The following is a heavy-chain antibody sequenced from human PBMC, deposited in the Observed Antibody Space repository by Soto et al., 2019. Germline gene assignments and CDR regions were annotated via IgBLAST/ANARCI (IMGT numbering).Heavy chain of an antibody. CDR3: ARQEATYYSFYGMHX. V-gene: IGHV5-51*01. CDR2: FHAGESDT. CDR1: GYSFTTYW. J-gene: IGHJ6*02. Sequence: GEALKISCESHGYSFTTYWITWVRQKPGKGLEWVVSFHAGESDTRYSPSFQGQVTISAYRSLATAYLQWSSLQAADTAIYYCARQEATYYSFYGMHXWGQGTTFTVS. D-gene: IGHD1-26*01.